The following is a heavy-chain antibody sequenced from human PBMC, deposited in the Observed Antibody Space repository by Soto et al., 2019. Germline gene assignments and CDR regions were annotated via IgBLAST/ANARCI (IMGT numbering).Heavy chain of an antibody. J-gene: IGHJ5*02. CDR3: ARGFGSSWFGH. D-gene: IGHD6-13*01. V-gene: IGHV1-2*02. CDR2: MNPNRGGT. Sequence: ASVNVSCKTSGYTFTGNNIHWVRQAPGQGLELMGWMNPNRGGTKYTQNFQGRVTMTRXXXXTXAXMXLSXXXADDTPVYYCARGFGSSWFGHWGQGTLVTVSS. CDR1: GYTFTGNN.